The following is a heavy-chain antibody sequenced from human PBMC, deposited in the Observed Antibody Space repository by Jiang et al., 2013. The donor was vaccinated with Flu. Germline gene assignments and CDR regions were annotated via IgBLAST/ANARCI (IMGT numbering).Heavy chain of an antibody. CDR3: ARLSLAYCGGDCSNPSYYYGMDV. J-gene: IGHJ6*02. CDR1: GGSISSYY. D-gene: IGHD2-21*02. CDR2: IYYSGST. V-gene: IGHV4-59*08. Sequence: GPGLVKPSETLSLTCTVSGGSISSYYWSWIRQPPGKGLEWIGYIYYSGSTNYNPSLKSRVTISVDTSKNQFSLKLSSVTAADTAVYYCARLSLAYCGGDCSNPSYYYGMDVWGQGTTVTVSS.